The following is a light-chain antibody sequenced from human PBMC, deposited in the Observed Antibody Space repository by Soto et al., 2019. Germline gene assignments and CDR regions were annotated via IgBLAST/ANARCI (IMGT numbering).Light chain of an antibody. J-gene: IGKJ5*01. CDR3: QQLNSYPT. Sequence: DIQMTQSPSSVSASVGDRVTITCRASQDISRWLAWYQQKPGRAPNLLIYAASTLQSGVPSRFSGSGSGTEFTLTISSLQPEDFATYYCQQLNSYPTFGQGTRLEIK. CDR2: AAS. CDR1: QDISRW. V-gene: IGKV1-9*01.